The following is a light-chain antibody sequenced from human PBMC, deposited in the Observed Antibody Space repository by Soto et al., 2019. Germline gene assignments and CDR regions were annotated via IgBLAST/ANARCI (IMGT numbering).Light chain of an antibody. Sequence: QTVRTQSPSVSGSPGQSITISCRGTRSDICAYDYVSWYQQHPGRAPKLIIYEVSHRFSGLSYRFAGSKSGNTASLTISGLQAEDEGYYYCTAFAPGRIYVFGSGTKVTVL. J-gene: IGLJ1*01. V-gene: IGLV2-14*03. CDR2: EVS. CDR1: RSDICAYDY. CDR3: TAFAPGRIYV.